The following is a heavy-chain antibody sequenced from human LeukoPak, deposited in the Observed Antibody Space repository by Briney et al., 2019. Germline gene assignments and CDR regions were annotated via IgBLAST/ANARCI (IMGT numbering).Heavy chain of an antibody. CDR3: AKDRVTMDY. D-gene: IGHD3-10*01. V-gene: IGHV3-23*01. CDR2: ITVSGGST. J-gene: IGHJ4*02. CDR1: GFTFSSYD. Sequence: GGSLRLSCAASGFTFSSYDMSWVRQAPGKGVEWVSAITVSGGSTSSPDSVNGPFTISRDNSNNPLYLQMNSLRAEDTAVYYCAKDRVTMDYWGQGTLVTVSS.